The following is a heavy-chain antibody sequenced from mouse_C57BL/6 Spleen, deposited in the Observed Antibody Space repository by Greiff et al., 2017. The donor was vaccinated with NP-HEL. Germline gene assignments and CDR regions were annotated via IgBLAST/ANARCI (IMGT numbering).Heavy chain of an antibody. Sequence: EVQLQESGGGLVKPGGSLKLSCAASGFTFSDYGMHWVRQAPEKGLEWVAYISSGSSTIYYADTVKGRFTISRDNAKNTLFLQMTSLRSEDTAMYYCAKITKDAMDYWGQGTSVTVSS. D-gene: IGHD1-1*01. J-gene: IGHJ4*01. V-gene: IGHV5-17*01. CDR2: ISSGSSTI. CDR1: GFTFSDYG. CDR3: AKITKDAMDY.